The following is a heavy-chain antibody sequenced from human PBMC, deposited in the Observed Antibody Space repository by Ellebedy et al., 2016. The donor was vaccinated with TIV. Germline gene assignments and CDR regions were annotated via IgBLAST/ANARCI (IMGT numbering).Heavy chain of an antibody. J-gene: IGHJ6*02. D-gene: IGHD4-23*01. CDR3: ARDFGGPPGH. CDR1: GGTFSSYA. V-gene: IGHV1-18*01. CDR2: ISAYNGNT. Sequence: ASVKVSXKASGGTFSSYAISWVRQAPGQGLEWMGWISAYNGNTNYAQKLQGRVTMTTDTSTSTAYMELRSLRSDDTAVYYCARDFGGPPGHWGQGTTVTVSS.